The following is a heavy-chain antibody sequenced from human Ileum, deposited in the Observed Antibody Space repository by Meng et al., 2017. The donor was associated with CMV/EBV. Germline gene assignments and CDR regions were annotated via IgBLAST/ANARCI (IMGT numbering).Heavy chain of an antibody. CDR1: GFTFSSYD. J-gene: IGHJ4*02. Sequence: GESLKISCAASGFTFSSYDFHWVRQATGKGLEWVSAIGTGGDTYYADSVKGRFTISRDNSKNTLYLQMGSLRPEDMGVYYCARSGYCSSTSCYSRTTFDYWGQGTLVTVSS. CDR2: IGTGGDT. D-gene: IGHD2-2*02. V-gene: IGHV3-13*01. CDR3: ARSGYCSSTSCYSRTTFDY.